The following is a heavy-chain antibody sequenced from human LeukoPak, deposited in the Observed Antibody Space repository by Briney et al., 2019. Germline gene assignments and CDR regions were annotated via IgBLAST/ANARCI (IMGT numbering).Heavy chain of an antibody. CDR1: GGSISSGGYY. CDR3: ATYYYDSSGPDAFDI. CDR2: IYYSGST. V-gene: IGHV4-31*03. Sequence: SQTLSLTCTVSGGSISSGGYYWSWIRQHPGKGLEWIGYIYYSGSTYYNPSLKSRVTISVDTSKNQFSLKLSSVTAADTAVYYCATYYYDSSGPDAFDIWGQGTMVTVSS. D-gene: IGHD3-22*01. J-gene: IGHJ3*02.